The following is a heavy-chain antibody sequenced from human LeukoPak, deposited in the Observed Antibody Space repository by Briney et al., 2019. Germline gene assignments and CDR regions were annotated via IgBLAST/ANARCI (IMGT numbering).Heavy chain of an antibody. J-gene: IGHJ4*02. CDR2: IYYSGST. CDR3: ARVAADSWNDFDY. Sequence: SETLSLTCTVSGGSISSYYWSWIRQPPGKGPEWIGYIYYSGSTNYNPSLKSRVTISVDTSKNQFSLKLSSVTAADTAVYYCARVAADSWNDFDYWGQGTLVTVSS. CDR1: GGSISSYY. V-gene: IGHV4-59*01. D-gene: IGHD1-1*01.